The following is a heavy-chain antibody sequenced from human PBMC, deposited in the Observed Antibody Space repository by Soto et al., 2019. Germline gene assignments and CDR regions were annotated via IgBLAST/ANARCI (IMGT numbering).Heavy chain of an antibody. Sequence: QVQLVESGGGVVQPGRSLRLSCGVSGFTFKNYAMHWVRQAPGKGLEWVAIIAYDGSNKYYVDSVKGRFTISRDNSKNTLYLQMNSLRPEDTAVYYCARGPGKYDRPYYAMDVWGQGTTVTVSS. CDR2: IAYDGSNK. CDR3: ARGPGKYDRPYYAMDV. J-gene: IGHJ6*02. D-gene: IGHD3-9*01. V-gene: IGHV3-30-3*01. CDR1: GFTFKNYA.